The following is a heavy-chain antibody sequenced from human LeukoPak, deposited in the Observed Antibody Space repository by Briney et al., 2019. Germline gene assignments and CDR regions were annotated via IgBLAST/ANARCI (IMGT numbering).Heavy chain of an antibody. Sequence: GGSLRLSCAASGFTFSNYAMHWVRQAPGKGLEWVAVISYDGSNKYYADSVKGRFTISRDNSKNTLYLQMNSLRAEDTAVYYCARGPSGYHNTGDQGTLVTVSS. CDR3: ARGPSGYHNT. D-gene: IGHD5-12*01. CDR1: GFTFSNYA. J-gene: IGHJ4*02. CDR2: ISYDGSNK. V-gene: IGHV3-30*14.